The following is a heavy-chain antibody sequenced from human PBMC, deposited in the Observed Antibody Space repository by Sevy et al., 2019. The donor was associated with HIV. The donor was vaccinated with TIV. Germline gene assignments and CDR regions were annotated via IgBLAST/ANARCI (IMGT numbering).Heavy chain of an antibody. CDR3: TTLLPSYYYDSRGYFAYFDY. CDR2: IKSKTDGGTT. D-gene: IGHD3-22*01. Sequence: LTCAASGFTFSNAWMSWVRQAPGKGLEWVGRIKSKTDGGTTDYAAPVKGRFTISRDDSKNTLYLQMNSLKTEDTAVYYCTTLLPSYYYDSRGYFAYFDYWGQGTLVTVSS. J-gene: IGHJ4*02. CDR1: GFTFSNAW. V-gene: IGHV3-15*01.